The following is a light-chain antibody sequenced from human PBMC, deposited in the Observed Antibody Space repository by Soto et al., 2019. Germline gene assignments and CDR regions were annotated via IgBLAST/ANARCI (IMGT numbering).Light chain of an antibody. CDR1: SSDVGGYNY. CDR2: EVS. V-gene: IGLV2-8*01. CDR3: SSYTSSSTLL. J-gene: IGLJ1*01. Sequence: QSALTQPPSASGSFGQSVTISCTGTSSDVGGYNYVSWYQQHPGKAPKLMIYEVSERPSGVPDRFSGSKSGNTASLTVSGLQADDEADYYCSSYTSSSTLLFGTGTKVTVL.